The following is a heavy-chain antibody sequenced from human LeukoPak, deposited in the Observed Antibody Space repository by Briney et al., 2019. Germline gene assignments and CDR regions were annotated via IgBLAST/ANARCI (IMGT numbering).Heavy chain of an antibody. Sequence: ASEKVSCKVSGYTLTELSMHWVRQAPGKGLEWMGGFDPEDGKTIYAQKFQGRVTMTEDTSTDTAYMELSSLRSEDTAVYYCATGGVGATNFDYWGQGTLVTVSS. V-gene: IGHV1-24*01. CDR3: ATGGVGATNFDY. CDR1: GYTLTELS. J-gene: IGHJ4*02. D-gene: IGHD1-26*01. CDR2: FDPEDGKT.